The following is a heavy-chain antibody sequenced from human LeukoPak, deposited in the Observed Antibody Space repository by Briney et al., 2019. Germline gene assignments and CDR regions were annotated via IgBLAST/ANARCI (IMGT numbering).Heavy chain of an antibody. D-gene: IGHD5-18*01. Sequence: DPGGSLRLSCAASGFTFSSYSMNWVRQAPGKGLEWVSSISSSSSYIYYADSVKGRFTISRDNAKNSLYLQMNSLRAEDTAVYYCARERAGQLWAKYYYYYGMDVWGQGTTVTVSS. CDR1: GFTFSSYS. J-gene: IGHJ6*02. CDR3: ARERAGQLWAKYYYYYGMDV. V-gene: IGHV3-21*01. CDR2: ISSSSSYI.